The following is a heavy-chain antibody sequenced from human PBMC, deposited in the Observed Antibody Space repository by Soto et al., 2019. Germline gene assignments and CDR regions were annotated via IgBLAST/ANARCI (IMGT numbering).Heavy chain of an antibody. J-gene: IGHJ4*02. Sequence: SVKVSCKASGYTFNNYVVNWVRQAPGQGLEWLGGILPIFATANYAQKFQGRVTITADKSTSTAYMELTSLRSEDTAVYYCAGRCDSTTCLGHFDYWGQGTLVTVSS. CDR2: ILPIFATA. CDR1: GYTFNNYV. V-gene: IGHV1-69*06. D-gene: IGHD2-2*01. CDR3: AGRCDSTTCLGHFDY.